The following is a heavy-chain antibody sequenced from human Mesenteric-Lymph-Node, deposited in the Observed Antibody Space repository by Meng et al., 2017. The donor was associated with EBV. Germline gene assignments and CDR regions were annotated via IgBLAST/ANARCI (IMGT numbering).Heavy chain of an antibody. J-gene: IGHJ1*01. CDR3: ASHTTYSTTGYLFLQH. D-gene: IGHD3-9*01. CDR2: IFHTGST. V-gene: IGHV4-4*02. CDR1: GGSISSNNW. Sequence: QVQRLESGPGLVKPSGTLSLTCPASGGSISSNNWWTWVRQPPGKGLEWIGEIFHTGSTNYNPSLKSRVTMSVDKSKNLFSLTLNSVIAADTAVYYCASHTTYSTTGYLFLQHWGQGTLVTVSS.